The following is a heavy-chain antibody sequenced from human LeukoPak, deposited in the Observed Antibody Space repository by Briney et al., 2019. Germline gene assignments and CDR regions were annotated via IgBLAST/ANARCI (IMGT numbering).Heavy chain of an antibody. J-gene: IGHJ3*01. CDR1: GGSISSDY. CDR3: ARRWVYDKRAFDA. D-gene: IGHD3-16*01. CDR2: IYYTGTT. V-gene: IGHV4-59*08. Sequence: SETLSLTCTVSGGSISSDYWSWIRQPPGKGLEWTGYIYYTGTTDSNPSLKSRVTISLDTSKNQFSLNLSSVTAADTAVYYCARRWVYDKRAFDAWGQGTMVTVSS.